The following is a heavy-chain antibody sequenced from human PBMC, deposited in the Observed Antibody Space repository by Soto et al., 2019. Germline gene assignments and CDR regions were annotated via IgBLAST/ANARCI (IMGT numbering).Heavy chain of an antibody. CDR2: IIPIFGTA. V-gene: IGHV1-69*01. D-gene: IGHD3-3*01. J-gene: IGHJ6*02. CDR1: GGTFSSYA. Sequence: QVQLVQSGAEVKKPGSSVKVSCKASGGTFSSYAISWVRQAPGQGLEWIGGIIPIFGTANYAQKFQGRVTITADESTSTAYMELSSLRSEDTAVYYCARAWSDYDFWSGYYTGYYYYGMDVWGQGTTVTVSS. CDR3: ARAWSDYDFWSGYYTGYYYYGMDV.